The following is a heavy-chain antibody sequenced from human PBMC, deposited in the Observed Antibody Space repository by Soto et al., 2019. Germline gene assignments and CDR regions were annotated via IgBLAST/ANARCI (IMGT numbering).Heavy chain of an antibody. CDR1: GFTFSRYG. CDR3: AKETIAVGGPNYFDY. J-gene: IGHJ4*02. CDR2: VSHDGLAQ. D-gene: IGHD6-19*01. V-gene: IGHV3-30*18. Sequence: QVQLVESGGGVVQPGRSLRLLCEGSGFTFSRYGMHWVRQAPGMGLEWVAVVSHDGLAQYYGDSVKGRFTISRDNSQNTLYLQMNHLRTEDTAIYYCAKETIAVGGPNYFDYWGQGTLVTVSS.